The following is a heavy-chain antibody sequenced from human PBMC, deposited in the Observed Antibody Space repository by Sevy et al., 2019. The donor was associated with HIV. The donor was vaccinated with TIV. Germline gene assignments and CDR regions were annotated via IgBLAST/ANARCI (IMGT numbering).Heavy chain of an antibody. D-gene: IGHD3-16*01. Sequence: SETLSLTCTVSGGSITPYYWNWIRQPPGKGLEWIGFIYYSGSTNYSPSLKSRITISVDTSNKQFSLNLSSVTAADTAVYYCGGGGGVTDYGLDVWGQGTTVTVSS. CDR1: GGSITPYY. J-gene: IGHJ6*02. CDR3: GGGGGVTDYGLDV. V-gene: IGHV4-59*01. CDR2: IYYSGST.